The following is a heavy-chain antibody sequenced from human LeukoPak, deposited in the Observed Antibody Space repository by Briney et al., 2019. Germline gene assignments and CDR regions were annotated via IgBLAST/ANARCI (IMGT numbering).Heavy chain of an antibody. J-gene: IGHJ6*03. CDR1: GDSFTSYW. D-gene: IGHD2-2*01. CDR2: IYPDDSDS. V-gene: IGHV5-51*01. Sequence: GESLKISCQASGDSFTSYWFAWVRRVPGKGLEWMGNIYPDDSDSTYNPAFRGRVTFSADTSISTAFLQWSSLKASDTAIYYCARLSIDSGRVVPGYFYYFMDIWGEGTMVTVSS. CDR3: ARLSIDSGRVVPGYFYYFMDI.